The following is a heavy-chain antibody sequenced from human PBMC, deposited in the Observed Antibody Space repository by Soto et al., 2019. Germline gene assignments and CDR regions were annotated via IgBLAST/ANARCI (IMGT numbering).Heavy chain of an antibody. CDR1: GYTFSRHG. CDR3: ANTGPLYDRHYFDY. Sequence: ASVKVSCKASGYTFSRHGISWVRQAPGQGLQWMGWISGYNGDTKYGQNFQGRVTMTTHTPSSTAYMELRNLRSDDTAVYYCANTGPLYDRHYFDYWGQGTLVTVSS. J-gene: IGHJ4*02. V-gene: IGHV1-18*01. CDR2: ISGYNGDT. D-gene: IGHD3-22*01.